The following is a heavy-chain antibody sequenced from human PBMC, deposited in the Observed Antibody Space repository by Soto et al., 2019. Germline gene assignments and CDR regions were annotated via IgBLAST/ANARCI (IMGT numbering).Heavy chain of an antibody. V-gene: IGHV5-51*01. CDR2: IYPGDSDT. Sequence: PGESLKIFCKGSGYSITSYWIGWVSQMPGKGLEWMGIIYPGDSDTRYSPSFQGQVTISADKSISTAYLQWSSLKASDTAMYYCARRSFSPKGYSNPLDYWGQGTLVTVSS. J-gene: IGHJ4*02. CDR3: ARRSFSPKGYSNPLDY. CDR1: GYSITSYW. D-gene: IGHD4-4*01.